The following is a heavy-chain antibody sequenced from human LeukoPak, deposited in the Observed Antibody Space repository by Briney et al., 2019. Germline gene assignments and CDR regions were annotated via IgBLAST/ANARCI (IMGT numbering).Heavy chain of an antibody. Sequence: GASLRLSCAASGFTFSSYAMSWVRQAPGKGLERVSAISGSGGSTYYADSVKGRFTISRDNSKNTLYLQMNSLRAEDTAVYYCAKDRVGATRRDYWGQGTLVTVSS. V-gene: IGHV3-23*01. CDR2: ISGSGGST. J-gene: IGHJ4*02. D-gene: IGHD1-26*01. CDR1: GFTFSSYA. CDR3: AKDRVGATRRDY.